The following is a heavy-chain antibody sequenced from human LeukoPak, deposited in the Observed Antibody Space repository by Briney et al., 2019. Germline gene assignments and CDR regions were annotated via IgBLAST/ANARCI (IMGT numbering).Heavy chain of an antibody. Sequence: GGSLRLSCAASGFTFSSYWMGWVRQAPGKGLEWVANIKQDGSEKYYVDSVKGRFTISRDNAKNSLYLQMNSLRAEDTAVYYCARDPYSSSWYSDYWGQGTLVTVSS. CDR2: IKQDGSEK. V-gene: IGHV3-7*01. CDR1: GFTFSSYW. D-gene: IGHD6-13*01. J-gene: IGHJ4*01. CDR3: ARDPYSSSWYSDY.